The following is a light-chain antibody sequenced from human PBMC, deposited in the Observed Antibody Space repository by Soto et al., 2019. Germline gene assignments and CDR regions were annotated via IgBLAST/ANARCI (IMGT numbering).Light chain of an antibody. CDR1: SSNIGAGYD. J-gene: IGLJ3*02. CDR3: QSYDNNLSGRV. V-gene: IGLV1-40*01. Sequence: QSVLTQPSSVSGAPGQRVTISCTGSSSNIGAGYDVHWYQQLPGTAPKLLIHNNNNPPSGVPDRFSGSKSGTSASLAITGLQAEDEADYYCQSYDNNLSGRVFGGGTKLTVL. CDR2: NNN.